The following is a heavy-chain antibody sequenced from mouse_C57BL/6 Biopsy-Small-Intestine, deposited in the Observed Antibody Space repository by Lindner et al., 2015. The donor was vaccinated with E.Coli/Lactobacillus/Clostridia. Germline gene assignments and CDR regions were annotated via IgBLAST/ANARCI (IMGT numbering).Heavy chain of an antibody. V-gene: IGHV1-69*02. CDR3: ATSLDFWSNYYFDY. Sequence: SVKVSCKASGGTFSSYGFSWVRQAPGQGFEWMGVFIPIFNTANYAQKFQGRVTVTADESTSTAYMELSSLRSEDTAVYYCATSLDFWSNYYFDYWGRGTPVTVSS. CDR1: GGTFSSYG. CDR2: FIPIFNTA. J-gene: IGHJ2*01. D-gene: IGHD2-4*01.